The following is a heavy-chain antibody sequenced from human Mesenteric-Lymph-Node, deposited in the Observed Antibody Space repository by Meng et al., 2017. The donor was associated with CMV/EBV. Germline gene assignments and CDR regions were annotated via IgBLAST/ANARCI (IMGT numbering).Heavy chain of an antibody. V-gene: IGHV1-69*13. CDR1: GGTFSSYA. CDR3: ARSVLSVELEWLPYYYYYYAMDV. Sequence: SVKVSCKASGGTFSSYAISWVRQAPGQGLEWMGGIIPIFGTANYAQRFQGRVTIASDEPTTTAYMELSSLRSENTAVYYCARSVLSVELEWLPYYYYYYAMDVWGQGTTVTVSS. J-gene: IGHJ6*02. D-gene: IGHD3-3*01. CDR2: IIPIFGTA.